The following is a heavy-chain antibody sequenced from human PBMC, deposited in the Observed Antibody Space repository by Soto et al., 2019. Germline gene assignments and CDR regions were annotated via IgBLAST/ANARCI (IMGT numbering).Heavy chain of an antibody. D-gene: IGHD6-19*01. CDR2: IIPILGTS. V-gene: IGHV1-69*01. CDR3: ATRAPITGWYDN. CDR1: GATFSTYA. J-gene: IGHJ4*02. Sequence: QVQLVQSGADVEKPGSSVKVSCKASGATFSTYAFSWLRQAPGQGLEWMGGIIPILGTSNYAQRFQGRVTITADPSTSTAYMELRSLRSADTAVYFCATRAPITGWYDNWGQGTLVTVSS.